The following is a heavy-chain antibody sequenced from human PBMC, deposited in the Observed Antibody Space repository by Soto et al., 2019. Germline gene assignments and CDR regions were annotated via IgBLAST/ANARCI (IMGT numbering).Heavy chain of an antibody. CDR2: IRSKANSYAT. CDR1: GFTFSVSA. V-gene: IGHV3-73*01. Sequence: GGSLRLSCAASGFTFSVSAMHWVRDASGKGLEWVGRIRSKANSYATAYAASVKGRFTISRDDSKNTAYLQMNSLKTEDTAVYYCTVGGWYDAFDIWGQGTMVTVSS. CDR3: TVGGWYDAFDI. D-gene: IGHD6-19*01. J-gene: IGHJ3*02.